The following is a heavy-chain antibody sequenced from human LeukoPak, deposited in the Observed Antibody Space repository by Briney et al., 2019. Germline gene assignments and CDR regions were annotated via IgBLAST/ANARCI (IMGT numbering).Heavy chain of an antibody. Sequence: PGGSLRLSCAASGFTLRYHAMTWVRQAPGKGLEWVSAISGSGGSTYYADSVKGRFTISRDNSKNTLYLQMNSLRAEDTAVYYCAKGGREWLLYRFSDWGQGTLVTVSS. CDR1: GFTLRYHA. CDR2: ISGSGGST. CDR3: AKGGREWLLYRFSD. V-gene: IGHV3-23*01. J-gene: IGHJ4*02. D-gene: IGHD3-3*01.